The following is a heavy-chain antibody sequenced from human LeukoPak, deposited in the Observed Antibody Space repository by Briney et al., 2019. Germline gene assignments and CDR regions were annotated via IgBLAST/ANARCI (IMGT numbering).Heavy chain of an antibody. Sequence: GESLKISCKGSGYRFTSYWIGWVRPMPGKGLEWMGIIYPSDSDTRYSPSFQGQVTISADKSISTAYLQWSSLKASDTAMYYCASRYCSSTNCFFGYWGQGTLVTVSS. CDR1: GYRFTSYW. CDR2: IYPSDSDT. CDR3: ASRYCSSTNCFFGY. D-gene: IGHD2-2*01. J-gene: IGHJ4*02. V-gene: IGHV5-51*01.